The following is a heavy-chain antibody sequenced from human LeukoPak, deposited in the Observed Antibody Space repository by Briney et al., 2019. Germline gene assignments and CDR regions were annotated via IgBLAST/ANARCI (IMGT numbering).Heavy chain of an antibody. CDR1: GDSVSSKSAA. CDR3: ARMVGIDPGY. Sequence: SQTLSLTCAISGDSVSSKSAAWNWIRQSPSRGLEWLGRTYYRSKWHSEYAVSVKSRISINPDTSRNQFSLQLSSVTPEDTAVYYCARMVGIDPGYWGQGTQVTVSS. D-gene: IGHD1-20*01. J-gene: IGHJ4*02. CDR2: TYYRSKWHS. V-gene: IGHV6-1*01.